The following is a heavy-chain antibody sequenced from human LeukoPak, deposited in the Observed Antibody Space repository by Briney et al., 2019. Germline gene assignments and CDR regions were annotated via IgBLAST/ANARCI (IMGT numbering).Heavy chain of an antibody. CDR2: FDPDDVET. V-gene: IGHV1-24*01. CDR3: ATGGGFFDY. Sequence: ASVKVSCKVSGYTLTELSMHWVRQAPGNGLEWVGGFDPDDVETINTQKFQGRVTMTEDTSTDTAYMELSSLRSEDTAVYYCATGGGFFDYWGEGTLVTVSS. J-gene: IGHJ4*02. D-gene: IGHD3-16*01. CDR1: GYTLTELS.